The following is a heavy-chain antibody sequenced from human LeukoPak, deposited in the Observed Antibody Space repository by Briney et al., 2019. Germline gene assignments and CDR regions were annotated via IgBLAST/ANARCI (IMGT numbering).Heavy chain of an antibody. Sequence: PSETLSLTCTVSSGSVNSYYWSWVRQAPGKGLEWVSVIYSGGSTYYADSVKGRFTISRDNSKNTLYLQMNSLRAEDTAVYYCAREVSSGWYYFDYWGQGTLVTVSS. J-gene: IGHJ4*02. CDR3: AREVSSGWYYFDY. CDR1: SGSVNSYY. CDR2: IYSGGST. D-gene: IGHD6-19*01. V-gene: IGHV3-53*01.